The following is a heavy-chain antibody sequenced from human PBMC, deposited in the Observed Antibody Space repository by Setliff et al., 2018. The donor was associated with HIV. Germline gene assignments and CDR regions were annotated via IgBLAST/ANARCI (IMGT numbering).Heavy chain of an antibody. J-gene: IGHJ5*02. CDR1: GYTFTSYG. CDR2: IGADNGNT. Sequence: GASVKVSCKASGYTFTSYGITWVRQAPGQGLEWMGWIGADNGNTNYARTFQGRVALTTDTSTSTAHMELRNLRSDDTAVYYCARDSGMAVVGTWRRLDPWGQGTLVTVSS. D-gene: IGHD6-19*01. V-gene: IGHV1-18*01. CDR3: ARDSGMAVVGTWRRLDP.